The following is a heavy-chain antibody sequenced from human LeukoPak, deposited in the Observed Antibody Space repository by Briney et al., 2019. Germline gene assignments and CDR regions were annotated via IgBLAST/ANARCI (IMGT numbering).Heavy chain of an antibody. Sequence: SETLSLTCVVSAGSFSGDSWSWIRQAPGKGLEWIGEVTRTGSTSYHPSLKSRVLISVDTSKSQFSLKVNSVTAADTGVYYCARGDGVIGAIGIGSWYFDLWGRGTLVAVSS. D-gene: IGHD2/OR15-2a*01. V-gene: IGHV4-34*01. CDR3: ARGDGVIGAIGIGSWYFDL. CDR2: VTRTGST. J-gene: IGHJ2*01. CDR1: AGSFSGDS.